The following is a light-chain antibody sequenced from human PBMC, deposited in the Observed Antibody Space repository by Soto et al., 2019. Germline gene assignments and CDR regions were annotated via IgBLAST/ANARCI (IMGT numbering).Light chain of an antibody. CDR3: QVWDSSSDHVGVV. J-gene: IGLJ2*01. CDR2: YDS. V-gene: IGLV3-21*04. Sequence: SYELTQPPSVSVAPGKTARITCGGNNIGSKSVHWYQQKPGQAPVLVIYYDSDRPSGIPERFSGSNSGNTATLTISRVEAGDEADYYCQVWDSSSDHVGVVFGGGTQLTVL. CDR1: NIGSKS.